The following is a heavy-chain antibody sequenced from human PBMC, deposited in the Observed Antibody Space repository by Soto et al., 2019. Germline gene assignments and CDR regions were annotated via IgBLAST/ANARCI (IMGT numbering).Heavy chain of an antibody. CDR2: IYYSGST. D-gene: IGHD1-20*01. J-gene: IGHJ5*02. CDR3: ARHHLGLSNWWFDP. Sequence: PSETLSLTCTVPGGSISRYYWSWIRQPPGKGLEWIGYIYYSGSTNYNPSLKSRVTISVDTSKNQFSLKLSSVTAADTAVYYCARHHLGLSNWWFDPWGQGTLVTVSS. V-gene: IGHV4-59*08. CDR1: GGSISRYY.